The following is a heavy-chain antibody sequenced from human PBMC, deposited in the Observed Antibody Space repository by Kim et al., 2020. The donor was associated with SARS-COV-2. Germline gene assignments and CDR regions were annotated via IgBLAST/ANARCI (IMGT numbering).Heavy chain of an antibody. J-gene: IGHJ4*02. CDR3: ARQSSSSPLDY. CDR2: T. V-gene: IGHV4-39*01. Sequence: TYYNPSLKSRVTISVDTSKNQFTLKRSAVTAADTAVYYCARQSSSSPLDYWGQGTLVTVSS. D-gene: IGHD6-6*01.